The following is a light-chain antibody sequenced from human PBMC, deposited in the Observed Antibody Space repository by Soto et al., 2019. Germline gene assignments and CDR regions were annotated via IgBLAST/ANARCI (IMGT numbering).Light chain of an antibody. V-gene: IGKV3-15*01. J-gene: IGKJ2*01. CDR3: QHYNSYPYT. Sequence: EIEMTQSPATLSLAPGERVTLSCRASESVSTNLAWYQQKAGQAPRLLIYGASTRATGIPARFSGSGSGTEFTLTISSVQPDDFATYYCQHYNSYPYTFGQGTKLEIK. CDR1: ESVSTN. CDR2: GAS.